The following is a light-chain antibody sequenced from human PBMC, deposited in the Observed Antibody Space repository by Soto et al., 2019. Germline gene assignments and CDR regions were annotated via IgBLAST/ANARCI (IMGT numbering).Light chain of an antibody. CDR2: DAS. CDR1: QSVSGY. CDR3: QQRSNWPLT. V-gene: IGKV3-11*01. J-gene: IGKJ5*01. Sequence: EIVLTQSPATLSLSPGERATLSCRASQSVSGYLAWYQQKPGQAPRLLIYDASSRATGIPARFSGTWSGTDFTLTIGSLEPEDFAVYYCQQRSNWPLTFGQGTRLEIK.